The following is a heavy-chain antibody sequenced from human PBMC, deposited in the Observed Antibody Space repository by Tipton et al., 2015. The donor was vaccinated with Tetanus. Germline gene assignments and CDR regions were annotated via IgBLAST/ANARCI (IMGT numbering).Heavy chain of an antibody. CDR3: AREGRRNFYDSFDN. CDR1: GDSLKNYY. D-gene: IGHD3-3*01. V-gene: IGHV4-4*07. J-gene: IGHJ4*03. CDR2: IYSSGRT. Sequence: GLVKPSETLSLTCTVTGDSLKNYYWSWIRQSAGKGLEWIGRIYSSGRTDYNPSFESRVVINVDTANNQFTLRLTSVLAADAAVYYCAREGRRNFYDSFDNWGQGVMVTVSS.